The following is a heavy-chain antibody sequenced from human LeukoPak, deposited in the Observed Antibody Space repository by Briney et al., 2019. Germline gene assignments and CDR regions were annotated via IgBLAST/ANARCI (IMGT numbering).Heavy chain of an antibody. D-gene: IGHD3-3*01. J-gene: IGHJ6*03. CDR3: ARGYSLRFWGYYYYMDV. CDR2: IYYSGST. Sequence: SETLSLTCTVSGASISSDYWSWIRQPPGKGLEWFGNIYYSGSTKYNPSLKSRVTISVDTSKNQFSLRLSSVTAADTAVYYCARGYSLRFWGYYYYMDVWGKGTTVTVSS. CDR1: GASISSDY. V-gene: IGHV4-59*01.